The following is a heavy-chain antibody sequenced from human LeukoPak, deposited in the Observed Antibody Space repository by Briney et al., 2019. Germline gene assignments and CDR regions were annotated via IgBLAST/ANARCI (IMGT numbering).Heavy chain of an antibody. D-gene: IGHD3-22*01. CDR2: IIPILGIA. Sequence: ASVKLSCKASGGTFSSYAISWVRQAPGQGLEWMGRIIPILGIANYAQKFQGRVTITADKSTSTVYMELSSLRSEDTAVYYCARDHNYYDSSGYYYVHNWFDPWGQGTLVTVSS. J-gene: IGHJ5*02. CDR1: GGTFSSYA. V-gene: IGHV1-69*04. CDR3: ARDHNYYDSSGYYYVHNWFDP.